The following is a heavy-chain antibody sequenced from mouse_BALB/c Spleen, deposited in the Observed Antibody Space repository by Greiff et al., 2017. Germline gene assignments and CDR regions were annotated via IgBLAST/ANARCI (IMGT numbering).Heavy chain of an antibody. Sequence: VQLKESGGGLVKPGGSLKLSCAASGFAFSSYDMSWVRQTPGKRLEWVAYISSGGGSTYYPDTVKGRFTISRDNAKNTLYLQMSSLKSEDTAMYYCARGERYVDVWGEGTTVTVSS. CDR2: ISSGGGST. CDR3: ARGERYVDV. CDR1: GFAFSSYD. J-gene: IGHJ1*01. V-gene: IGHV5-12-1*01.